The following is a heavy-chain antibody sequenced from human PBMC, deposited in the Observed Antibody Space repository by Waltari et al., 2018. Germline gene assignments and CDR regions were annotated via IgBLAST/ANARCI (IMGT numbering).Heavy chain of an antibody. CDR1: GYTFTSYG. D-gene: IGHD3-10*01. J-gene: IGHJ4*02. V-gene: IGHV1-18*01. CDR2: ISAYNGNT. CDR3: ARVSVMWSYGSGSYYMD. Sequence: QVQLVQYGAEVKKPGASVKVSCKASGYTFTSYGISWVRQAPGQGLEWMGWISAYNGNTNYAQKLQGRVTMTTDTSTSTAYMELRSLRSDDTAVYYCARVSVMWSYGSGSYYMDWGQGTLVTVSS.